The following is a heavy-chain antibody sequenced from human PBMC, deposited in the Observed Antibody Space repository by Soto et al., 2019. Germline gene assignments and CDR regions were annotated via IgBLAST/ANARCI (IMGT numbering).Heavy chain of an antibody. Sequence: GASVKVSCKASGYSFDSYGISWVRQAPGQGLEWMGWISGRNGKTKYAQKFQDRVTMTTDTSTNTAYMEVRSLRSDDTAIYYCTRDPAYVDLATTINLLNELFDFWGQGTRVTV. V-gene: IGHV1-18*01. CDR3: TRDPAYVDLATTINLLNELFDF. CDR2: ISGRNGKT. J-gene: IGHJ4*02. CDR1: GYSFDSYG. D-gene: IGHD5-12*01.